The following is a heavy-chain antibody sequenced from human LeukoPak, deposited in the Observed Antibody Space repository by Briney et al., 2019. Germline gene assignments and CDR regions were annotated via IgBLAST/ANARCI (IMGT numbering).Heavy chain of an antibody. CDR3: ARGNQIDCGGDCYLTDY. Sequence: ASVKVSCKASGYTFTGHYMHWGRQAPGQGLEWMGWISPNNGGTKYAQKFQGRVSMTRDTSIRTAYMELTRLISDDTTVYYYARGNQIDCGGDCYLTDYWGQGTLVTVSS. D-gene: IGHD2-21*02. J-gene: IGHJ4*02. CDR1: GYTFTGHY. CDR2: ISPNNGGT. V-gene: IGHV1-2*02.